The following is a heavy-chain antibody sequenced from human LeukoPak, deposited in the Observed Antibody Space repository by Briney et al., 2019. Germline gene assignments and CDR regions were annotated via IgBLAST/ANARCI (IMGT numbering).Heavy chain of an antibody. CDR1: GFTVSSNY. CDR2: IYSGGST. Sequence: GGSLTLSCAASGFTVSSNYMSWVRQPPGKGLEWVSLIYSGGSTYYDDSVKGRFTISGDNSKNTLYLQMNSLSAEDTAVYYCARYITRHYYDSSGYYHYFDYWGQGTLVTVSS. V-gene: IGHV3-53*01. J-gene: IGHJ4*02. D-gene: IGHD3-22*01. CDR3: ARYITRHYYDSSGYYHYFDY.